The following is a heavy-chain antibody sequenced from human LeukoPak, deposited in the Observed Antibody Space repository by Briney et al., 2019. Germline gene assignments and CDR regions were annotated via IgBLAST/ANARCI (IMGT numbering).Heavy chain of an antibody. D-gene: IGHD2-2*01. V-gene: IGHV4-34*01. CDR3: ARQKCTSTSCLTKNAFDI. CDR1: GESFSGYY. J-gene: IGHJ3*02. Sequence: SETLSLTCGVYGESFSGYYWTWIRQPPGKGLEWIGEINHSGSTNYNPSLKSRVTISVDTSKNQFSLDLSSVTAADTAVYYCARQKCTSTSCLTKNAFDIWGQGTMVTVSS. CDR2: INHSGST.